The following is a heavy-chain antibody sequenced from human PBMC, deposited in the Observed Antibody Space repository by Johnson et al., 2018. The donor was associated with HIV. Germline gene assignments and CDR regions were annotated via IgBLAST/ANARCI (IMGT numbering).Heavy chain of an antibody. J-gene: IGHJ3*02. CDR3: ASAKSGSFDAFDI. CDR1: GFTVSSNY. V-gene: IGHV3-66*01. D-gene: IGHD1-26*01. CDR2: IYSGGST. Sequence: VQLVESGGGLVQPGGSLRLYCAASGFTVSSNYMSWVRQAPGKGLEWVSVIYSGGSTYYADSVKGRFTISRDNSKNTLYLQMNSLRAEDTAVYYCASAKSGSFDAFDIWGQGTMVTVSS.